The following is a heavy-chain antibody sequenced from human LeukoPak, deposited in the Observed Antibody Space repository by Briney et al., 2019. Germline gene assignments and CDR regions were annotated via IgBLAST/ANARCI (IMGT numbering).Heavy chain of an antibody. CDR3: ARAGVSHYWYFDI. CDR1: GGSITNYY. V-gene: IGHV4-59*01. Sequence: SETLSLTCTVSGGSITNYYWSWIRQPPGKGLEWLGYIFYSGSTINNPSLKSRVTISVDTYKNQFSLRLTSVTAADTAVYYCARAGVSHYWYFDIWGRGTLVTVSS. CDR2: IFYSGST. J-gene: IGHJ2*01.